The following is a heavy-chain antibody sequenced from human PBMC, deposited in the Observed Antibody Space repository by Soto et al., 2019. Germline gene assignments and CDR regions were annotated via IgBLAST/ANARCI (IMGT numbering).Heavy chain of an antibody. CDR3: ARGDTIFGVVNPFYGMDV. CDR2: ISAYNGNT. CDR1: GYTFTSYG. V-gene: IGHV1-18*04. Sequence: ASVKVSCKASGYTFTSYGISWVRQAPGQGLEWMGWISAYNGNTNYAQKLQGRVTMTTDTSTSTAYMELRSLRSDDTAVYYCARGDTIFGVVNPFYGMDVWGQGTTVTISS. J-gene: IGHJ6*02. D-gene: IGHD3-3*01.